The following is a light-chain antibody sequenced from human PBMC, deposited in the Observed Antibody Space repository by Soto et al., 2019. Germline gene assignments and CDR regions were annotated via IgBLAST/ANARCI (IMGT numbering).Light chain of an antibody. CDR3: CSYAGSSTFVV. Sequence: QSVLTQPASVSESPGQSITVSCIGSSSDIGSYNLVSWYQQHPGKAPKLVMYETSKRPSGVSNRFSGSKSGNTASLTISGLQAEDEGDYYCCSYAGSSTFVVFGGGTKLTVL. CDR1: SSDIGSYNL. V-gene: IGLV2-23*01. J-gene: IGLJ2*01. CDR2: ETS.